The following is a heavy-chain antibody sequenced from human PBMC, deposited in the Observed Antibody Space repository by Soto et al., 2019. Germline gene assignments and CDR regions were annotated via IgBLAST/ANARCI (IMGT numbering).Heavy chain of an antibody. CDR2: ISSDGSKK. V-gene: IGHV3-30*18. CDR1: GFTFSSYG. Sequence: QVQLVESGGGVVQPGRSLRLSCAASGFTFSSYGMHWVRQAPGKGLEWVAVISSDGSKKYYADSVKGRFTISRDNSKNTLYLQMNSLRAEDTAVYYCAKTRYCSGGSCYPSLVFYYYGMDVWGQGTTVTVSS. J-gene: IGHJ6*02. D-gene: IGHD2-15*01. CDR3: AKTRYCSGGSCYPSLVFYYYGMDV.